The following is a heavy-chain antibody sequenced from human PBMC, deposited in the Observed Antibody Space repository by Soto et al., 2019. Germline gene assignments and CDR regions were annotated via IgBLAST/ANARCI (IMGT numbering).Heavy chain of an antibody. Sequence: QVQLVQSGAEVKKPGASVKVSCKASGYTFTTYYMHWVRQAPGQGLEWMGIINPSGAGTSYAQKFQGRVTMTRDTSTSTVSMELSSLRSEATAVYYCARAKGYYDSSDYWGQGTLVTVSS. J-gene: IGHJ4*02. CDR1: GYTFTTYY. V-gene: IGHV1-46*01. CDR2: INPSGAGT. D-gene: IGHD3-22*01. CDR3: ARAKGYYDSSDY.